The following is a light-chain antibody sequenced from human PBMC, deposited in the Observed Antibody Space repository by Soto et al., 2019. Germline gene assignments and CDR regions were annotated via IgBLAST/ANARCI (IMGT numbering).Light chain of an antibody. CDR2: EAT. CDR3: CSYARSSTVV. V-gene: IGLV2-23*01. CDR1: SNDVGSFNL. Sequence: QSALTQPASVSGSPGQSITISCSGTSNDVGSFNLVSWYQQHPGKVPKLMIYEATKRPSGVSNRFSGSKSGNTASMTISGLQAEDEADYYCCSYARSSTVVFGGGTTVTVL. J-gene: IGLJ2*01.